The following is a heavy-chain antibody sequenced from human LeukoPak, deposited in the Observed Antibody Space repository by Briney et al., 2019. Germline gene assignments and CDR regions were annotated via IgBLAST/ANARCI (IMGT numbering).Heavy chain of an antibody. V-gene: IGHV2-5*01. D-gene: IGHD1-7*01. Sequence: ESGPTLVHPTPTLTLTFSFSGFSLTTNGVGVGWIRQPPAKALEGYVVIYWNDDKHYSPFLKSRLTITKDASKEQVVLTVTNMDPVDTATYYCARFQVTGTYRFDYWGQGTLVSVSS. J-gene: IGHJ4*02. CDR2: IYWNDDK. CDR1: GFSLTTNGVG. CDR3: ARFQVTGTYRFDY.